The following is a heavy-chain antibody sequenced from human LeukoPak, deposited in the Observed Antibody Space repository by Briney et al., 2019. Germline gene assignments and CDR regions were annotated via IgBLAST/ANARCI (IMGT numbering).Heavy chain of an antibody. V-gene: IGHV4-39*07. CDR2: IYYSGST. J-gene: IGHJ3*02. Sequence: SETLSLTCTVSGGSISSSSYYWGWIRQPPGKGLEWIGSIYYSGSTYYNPSIKSRVTISVDTSKNQFSLKLSSVTAADTAVYYCATKVAAGQDDAFDIWGQGTMVTVSS. D-gene: IGHD2-15*01. CDR1: GGSISSSSYY. CDR3: ATKVAAGQDDAFDI.